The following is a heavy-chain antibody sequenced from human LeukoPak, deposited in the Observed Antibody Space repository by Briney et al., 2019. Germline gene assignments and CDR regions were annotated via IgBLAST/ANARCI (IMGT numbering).Heavy chain of an antibody. Sequence: GGSLRLSCAASGFTFSSYAMSWVRQAPGKGLEWVSAISGSGGSTYYADSVKGRFTISRDNSKNTLYLQMNSLRAEDTAVYYCAKLTSSDYYDSSGTDYWGQGTLVTVSS. J-gene: IGHJ4*02. CDR3: AKLTSSDYYDSSGTDY. V-gene: IGHV3-23*01. D-gene: IGHD3-22*01. CDR1: GFTFSSYA. CDR2: ISGSGGST.